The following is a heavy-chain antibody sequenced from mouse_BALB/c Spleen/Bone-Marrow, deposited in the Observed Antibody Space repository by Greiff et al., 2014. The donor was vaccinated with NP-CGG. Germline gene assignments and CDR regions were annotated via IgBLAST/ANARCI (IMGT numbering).Heavy chain of an antibody. CDR3: ASYYYGSSSLAY. CDR1: GFNIKDTY. Sequence: EVQLQQSGAELVKPGASVKLPCTASGFNIKDTYMHWVKQRPEQGLEWIGRIDPANGNTKYDPKFQGKATITADTSSNTAYLQLSSLTSEDTAVYYCASYYYGSSSLAYWGQGTLVTVSA. D-gene: IGHD1-1*01. J-gene: IGHJ3*01. CDR2: IDPANGNT. V-gene: IGHV14-3*02.